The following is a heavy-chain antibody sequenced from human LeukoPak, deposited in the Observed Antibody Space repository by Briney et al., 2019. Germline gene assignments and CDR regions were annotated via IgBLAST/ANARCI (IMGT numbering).Heavy chain of an antibody. CDR2: IIPIFGTA. CDR1: GGTFSSYA. J-gene: IGHJ4*02. CDR3: AREASMVATGFRKYYFDY. D-gene: IGHD5-12*01. V-gene: IGHV1-69*06. Sequence: GASVKVSCKASGGTFSSYAISWVRQAPGQGLEWMGGIIPIFGTANYAQKFQGRVTVTADKSTSTAYMELSSLRSEDTAVYYCAREASMVATGFRKYYFDYWGQGTLVTVSS.